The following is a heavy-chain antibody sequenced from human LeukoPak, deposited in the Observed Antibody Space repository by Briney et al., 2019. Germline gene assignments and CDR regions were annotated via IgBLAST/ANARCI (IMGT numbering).Heavy chain of an antibody. CDR3: ANDRGPYVGIDNNWFDP. J-gene: IGHJ5*02. CDR1: VFTLKLYA. V-gene: IGHV3-23*01. CDR2: IGGSGDGT. D-gene: IGHD3-10*02. Sequence: GGSRRLSCTASVFTLKLYAMTWVRQAPGKGLEWVSGIGGSGDGTHYTHSVKGRFTISRDNSKNTLYLQMNSLRDEDTAVYYCANDRGPYVGIDNNWFDPWGQGTLVIVSS.